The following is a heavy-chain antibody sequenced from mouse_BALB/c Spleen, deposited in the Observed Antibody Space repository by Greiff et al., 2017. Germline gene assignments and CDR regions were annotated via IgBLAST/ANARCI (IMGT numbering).Heavy chain of an antibody. D-gene: IGHD1-2*01. V-gene: IGHV5-6-3*01. Sequence: EVQGVESGGGLVQPGGSLKLSCAASGFTFSSYGMSWVRQTPDKRLELVATINSNGGSTYYPESVKGRFTISRDNAKNTLYLQMSSLKSEDTAMYYCARDHSFAYWGQGTLVTVSA. CDR2: INSNGGST. CDR1: GFTFSSYG. J-gene: IGHJ3*01. CDR3: ARDHSFAY.